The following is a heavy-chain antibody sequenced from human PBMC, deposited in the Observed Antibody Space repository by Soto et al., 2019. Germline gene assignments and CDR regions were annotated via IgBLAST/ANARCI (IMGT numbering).Heavy chain of an antibody. CDR2: ISAYNGNT. J-gene: IGHJ6*02. V-gene: IGHV1-18*01. Sequence: QVQLVQSGAEVKKPGASVKVSCKASGYTFTSYGISWVRQAPGQGLEWMGWISAYNGNTNYAQKLQGRVTMTTDTPTSTAYMELRSLRSDDTAVYYCARDNAIAALNFWYGRDVWGQGTTVTVSS. CDR3: ARDNAIAALNFWYGRDV. CDR1: GYTFTSYG. D-gene: IGHD6-6*01.